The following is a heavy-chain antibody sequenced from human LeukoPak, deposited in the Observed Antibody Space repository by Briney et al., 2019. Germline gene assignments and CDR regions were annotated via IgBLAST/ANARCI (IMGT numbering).Heavy chain of an antibody. CDR2: IRGKANSYAT. V-gene: IGHV3-73*01. J-gene: IGHJ4*02. CDR3: SRLWGDCGGDCYSHDF. Sequence: PGGSLRLFCAASGFTFSGSVIHWVRQASGRGLEWVGRIRGKANSYATAYAASVKGRFTISRDDSKNTAYLQMNSLRTEDTAVYYCSRLWGDCGGDCYSHDFWGQGTLVTVSS. D-gene: IGHD2-21*02. CDR1: GFTFSGSV.